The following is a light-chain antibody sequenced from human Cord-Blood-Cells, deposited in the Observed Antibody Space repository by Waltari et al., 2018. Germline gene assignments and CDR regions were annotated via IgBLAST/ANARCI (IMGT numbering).Light chain of an antibody. CDR2: EGS. Sequence: QSALTQPASVSGSPGQSITISCTGTSSDVGSYNLVSWYQQHPGKAPKLMIYEGSKRPSGVSNRFSGSKAGNTASLTISGLKAEDVADYYCCSYAGSSTWVFGGGTKLTVL. CDR1: SSDVGSYNL. V-gene: IGLV2-23*01. CDR3: CSYAGSSTWV. J-gene: IGLJ3*02.